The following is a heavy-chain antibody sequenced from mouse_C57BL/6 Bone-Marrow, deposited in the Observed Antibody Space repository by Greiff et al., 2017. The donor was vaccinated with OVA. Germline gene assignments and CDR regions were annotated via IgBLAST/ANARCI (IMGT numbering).Heavy chain of an antibody. CDR3: AREGITTVVDY. J-gene: IGHJ2*01. CDR1: GYTFTDYY. V-gene: IGHV1-76*01. CDR2: IYPGSGNT. D-gene: IGHD1-1*01. Sequence: VQLQQSGAELVRPGASVKLSCKASGYTFTDYYINRVKQRPGQGLEWIARIYPGSGNTYYNEKFKGKATLTAEKSSSTAYMQLSSLTSEDSAVYFCAREGITTVVDYWGQGTTLTVSS.